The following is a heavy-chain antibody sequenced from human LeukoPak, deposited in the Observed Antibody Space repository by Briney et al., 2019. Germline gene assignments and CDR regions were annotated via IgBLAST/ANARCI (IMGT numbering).Heavy chain of an antibody. CDR2: IYYSGST. CDR3: ASVREYRYMDV. Sequence: SETLSLTCTVSGGSISSYYWSWIRQPPGKGLEWIGYIYYSGSTNYNPSLKSRVTISVDTSKNQFSLKLSSVTAADTAVYYCASVREYRYMDVWGKGTRSPSP. CDR1: GGSISSYY. J-gene: IGHJ6*03. V-gene: IGHV4-59*01. D-gene: IGHD6-6*01.